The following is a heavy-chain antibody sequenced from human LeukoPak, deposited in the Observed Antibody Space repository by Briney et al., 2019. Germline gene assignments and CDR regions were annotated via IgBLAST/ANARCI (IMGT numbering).Heavy chain of an antibody. V-gene: IGHV3-23*01. CDR2: ISGSGGST. CDR1: GFTFSNYF. Sequence: GGSLRLSCTASGFTFSNYFMSWVRQAPGKGLEWVSAISGSGGSTYYADSVKGRFTISRDNSKNTLYLQMNSLRAEDTAVYYCAKSYHGDTGDYWGQGTLVTVSS. CDR3: AKSYHGDTGDY. D-gene: IGHD4-17*01. J-gene: IGHJ4*02.